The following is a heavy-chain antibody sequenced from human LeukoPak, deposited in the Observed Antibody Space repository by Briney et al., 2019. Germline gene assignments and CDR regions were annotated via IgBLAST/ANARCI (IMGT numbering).Heavy chain of an antibody. V-gene: IGHV3-33*01. CDR1: GFTFSSYG. J-gene: IGHJ5*02. D-gene: IGHD6-6*01. Sequence: GGSLRLSCAASGFTFSSYGMHWVRQAPGKGLEWVAVIWYDGSNKNYADSVKGRFTISRDNSKNTLYLQMNSLRAEDTAVYYCASQYSSSYGWFDPWGQGTLVTVST. CDR3: ASQYSSSYGWFDP. CDR2: IWYDGSNK.